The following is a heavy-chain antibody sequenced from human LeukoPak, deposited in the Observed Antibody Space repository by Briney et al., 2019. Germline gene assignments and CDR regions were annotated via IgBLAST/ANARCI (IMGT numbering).Heavy chain of an antibody. CDR2: FAYSGTT. CDR3: ARPHSSGWYGVYDI. D-gene: IGHD6-19*01. V-gene: IGHV4-59*08. J-gene: IGHJ3*02. CDR1: DGSISSHY. Sequence: SETLSLTCTVSDGSISSHYWSWIRQPPGKGLEWIGHFAYSGTTSYNASLKSRVTISVDTSKNQFSLKLTSVTAADTAVYYCARPHSSGWYGVYDIWGQGTMVPVSS.